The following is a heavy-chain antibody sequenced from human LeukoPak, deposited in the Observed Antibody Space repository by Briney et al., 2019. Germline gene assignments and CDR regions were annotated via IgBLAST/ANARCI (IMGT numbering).Heavy chain of an antibody. D-gene: IGHD6-19*01. CDR1: GFPFSGYA. J-gene: IGHJ4*02. V-gene: IGHV3-30*03. Sequence: PGGSLRLSCAASGFPFSGYAMNWVRQAPGKGLEWVTLISHNGNDQKYADSVKGRFTISRDNSKNTLFLQMNSLSAEDTAIYYCASTRQWPDTAPFDYWGQGALVTVSS. CDR3: ASTRQWPDTAPFDY. CDR2: ISHNGNDQ.